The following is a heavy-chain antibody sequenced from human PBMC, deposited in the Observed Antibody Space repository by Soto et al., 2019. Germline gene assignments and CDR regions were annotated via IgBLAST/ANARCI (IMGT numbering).Heavy chain of an antibody. J-gene: IGHJ6*02. Sequence: EVQLLESGGGLVQPGESLKLSCAASGFPFSSYAMPWVRQAPGQGLEWVAGTTGTGSSTYYADSVKGRFTISRDKSTNTLYLQMNGVRVEDTAVYYCAKEPSPSETCGPSYDHGLDVCGQGTTVTVSS. V-gene: IGHV3-23*01. CDR2: TTGTGSST. CDR1: GFPFSSYA. CDR3: AKEPSPSETCGPSYDHGLDV. D-gene: IGHD3-16*01.